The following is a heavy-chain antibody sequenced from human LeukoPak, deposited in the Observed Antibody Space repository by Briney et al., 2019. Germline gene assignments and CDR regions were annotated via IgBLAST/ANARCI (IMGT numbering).Heavy chain of an antibody. J-gene: IGHJ4*02. Sequence: GGSLRLSCAASGFTFSSSAMSWVRQAPGKGLEWVSGGSGDSTFYADSVRGRFTMSRDNFKNTLYLQMNSLRAEDTALYYCARAGGSGSYYSPLGYWGQGTLATVSS. D-gene: IGHD3-10*01. CDR3: ARAGGSGSYYSPLGY. CDR2: GSGDST. CDR1: GFTFSSSA. V-gene: IGHV3-23*01.